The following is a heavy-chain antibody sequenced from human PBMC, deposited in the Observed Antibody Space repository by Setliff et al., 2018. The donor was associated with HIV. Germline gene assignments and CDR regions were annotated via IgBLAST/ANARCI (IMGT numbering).Heavy chain of an antibody. Sequence: ASVKVSCKASGYIFTSHKIHGVRQAPGQGLEWMGIITPSDSYTVYAQKFQGRVTMTRDTSTSTVYMELSSLRSDDTAVYYCARDNIIWSKDYWGQGTLVTVSS. CDR2: ITPSDSYT. J-gene: IGHJ4*02. CDR1: GYIFTSHK. D-gene: IGHD3-10*01. V-gene: IGHV1-46*01. CDR3: ARDNIIWSKDY.